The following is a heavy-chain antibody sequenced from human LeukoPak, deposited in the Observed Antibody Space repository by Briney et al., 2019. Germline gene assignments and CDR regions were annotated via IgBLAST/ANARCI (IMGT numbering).Heavy chain of an antibody. V-gene: IGHV4-59*01. CDR3: ARGGSSSRYIY. D-gene: IGHD6-13*01. Sequence: PSETLSLTCTVSGGSISSYYWSWIRQPPGKGLEWIGNIYYSGSTNYNPSLKSRVTISVDTSKNQFSLKLSSVTAADTAVYYCARGGSSSRYIYWGQGTLVTVSS. CDR2: IYYSGST. CDR1: GGSISSYY. J-gene: IGHJ4*02.